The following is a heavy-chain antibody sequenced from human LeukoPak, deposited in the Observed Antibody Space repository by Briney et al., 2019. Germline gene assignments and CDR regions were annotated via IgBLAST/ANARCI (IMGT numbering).Heavy chain of an antibody. CDR3: ARGVVEMATDDAFDI. CDR2: IIPIFGTA. D-gene: IGHD5-24*01. Sequence: SVKVSCKASGGAFSSYAISWVRQAPGQGLEWMGGIIPIFGTANYARKFQGRVTITADESTSTAYMELSSLRSEDTAVYYCARGVVEMATDDAFDIWGQGTMVTVSS. V-gene: IGHV1-69*13. J-gene: IGHJ3*02. CDR1: GGAFSSYA.